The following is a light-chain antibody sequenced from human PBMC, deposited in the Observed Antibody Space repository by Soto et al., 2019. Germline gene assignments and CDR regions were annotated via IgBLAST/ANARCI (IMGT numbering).Light chain of an antibody. CDR2: KAS. Sequence: DIQMTQSPSTLSASVGDRVTITCRASQSISSWLAWYQQKPGKAPKFLINKASSLQSGVTARFSGSGSGTEFTLTINSLQPDDLATYYCQQYDSYPLTFGGGTKVEIK. J-gene: IGKJ4*01. CDR1: QSISSW. V-gene: IGKV1-5*03. CDR3: QQYDSYPLT.